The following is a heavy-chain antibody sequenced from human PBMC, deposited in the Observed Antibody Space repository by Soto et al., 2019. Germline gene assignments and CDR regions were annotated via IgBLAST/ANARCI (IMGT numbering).Heavy chain of an antibody. CDR3: ARGERITMIVVVNDAFDI. CDR1: GGTFSSYA. CDR2: IIPIFGTA. Sequence: QVQLVQSGAEVKKPGSSVKVSCKASGGTFSSYAISWVRQAPGQGLEWMGGIIPIFGTANYAQKFQGRVTITADESTSTADMELSSLRSEDTAVYYCARGERITMIVVVNDAFDIWGQGTMVTVSS. V-gene: IGHV1-69*12. J-gene: IGHJ3*02. D-gene: IGHD3-22*01.